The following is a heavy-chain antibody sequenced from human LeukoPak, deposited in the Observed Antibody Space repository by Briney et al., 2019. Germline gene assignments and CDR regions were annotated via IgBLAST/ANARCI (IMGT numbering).Heavy chain of an antibody. V-gene: IGHV4-34*01. CDR3: ARDVKGDGYNDY. CDR1: GGSFSGYY. CDR2: INHSGST. J-gene: IGHJ4*02. Sequence: SETLSLTCAVYGGSFSGYYWSWIRQPPGKGLEWIGEINHSGSTNYNPSLKSRVTISVDTSKNQFSLKLSSVTAADTAVYYCARDVKGDGYNDYWGQGTLVTVSS. D-gene: IGHD5-24*01.